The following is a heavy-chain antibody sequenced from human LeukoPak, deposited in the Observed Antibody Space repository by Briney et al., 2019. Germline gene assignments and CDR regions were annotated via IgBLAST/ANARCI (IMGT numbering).Heavy chain of an antibody. D-gene: IGHD3-3*01. CDR1: GGSISSGGYY. Sequence: SETLSLTCTVSGGSISSGGYYWSWIRQPPGKGLEWIGYIYHSGSTYYNPSLKSRVTISVDRSKNQFSLKLSSVTAADTAVYYCARTAHGFWSGYRAPQFDYWGQGTLVTVSS. J-gene: IGHJ4*02. V-gene: IGHV4-30-2*01. CDR2: IYHSGST. CDR3: ARTAHGFWSGYRAPQFDY.